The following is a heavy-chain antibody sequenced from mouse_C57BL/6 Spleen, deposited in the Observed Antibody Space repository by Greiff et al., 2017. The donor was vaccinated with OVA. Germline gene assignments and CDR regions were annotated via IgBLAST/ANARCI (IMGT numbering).Heavy chain of an antibody. CDR2: IYPGDGDT. D-gene: IGHD1-3*01. Sequence: VKLMESGAELVKPGASVKISCKASGYAFSSYWMNWVKQRPGKGLEWIGQIYPGDGDTNYNGKFKGKATLTADKSSSTAYMQLSSLTSEDSAVYFCARSGLRGYAMDYWGQGTSVTVSS. CDR3: ARSGLRGYAMDY. J-gene: IGHJ4*01. CDR1: GYAFSSYW. V-gene: IGHV1-80*01.